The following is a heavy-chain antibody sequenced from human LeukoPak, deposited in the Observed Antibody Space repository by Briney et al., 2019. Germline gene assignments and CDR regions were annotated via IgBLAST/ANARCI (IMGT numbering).Heavy chain of an antibody. D-gene: IGHD5-12*01. CDR1: GFTFSSYW. CDR2: IKQDGSEK. CDR3: ARAGYSGYDIYYYYYYMDV. Sequence: GGSLRLSCAASGFTFSSYWMSWVRQAPGKGLEWVANIKQDGSEKYYVDSVKGRFTISRDNAKNSLYLQMNSLRAEDTAVYYCARAGYSGYDIYYYYYYMDVWGKGTTVTVSS. V-gene: IGHV3-7*01. J-gene: IGHJ6*03.